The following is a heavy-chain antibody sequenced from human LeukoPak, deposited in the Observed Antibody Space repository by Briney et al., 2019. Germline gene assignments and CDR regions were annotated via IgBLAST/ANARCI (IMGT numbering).Heavy chain of an antibody. CDR1: DFSVSSNY. V-gene: IGHV3-53*01. Sequence: GGSLRLSCAASDFSVSSNYMSWVRQAPGKGLQWVSVLYSGGNTYYADSVKGRFTISRDNSKNTLYLQMNSLRAEDTAVYYCAREGDYSTDDYYYGMDVWGQGTTVTVSS. J-gene: IGHJ6*02. D-gene: IGHD4-11*01. CDR3: AREGDYSTDDYYYGMDV. CDR2: LYSGGNT.